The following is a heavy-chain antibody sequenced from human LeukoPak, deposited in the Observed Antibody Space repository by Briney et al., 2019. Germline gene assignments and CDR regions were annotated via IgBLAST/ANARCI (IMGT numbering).Heavy chain of an antibody. V-gene: IGHV3-21*01. J-gene: IGHJ3*02. Sequence: GGSLRLSCAASGFTFSSYSMNWVRQAPGQGLEWVSSISSSSSYIYYADSVKGRFTISRDNAKNSLYLQMNSLRAEDTAVYYCAREITRGDAFDIWGQGTMVTVSS. CDR2: ISSSSSYI. D-gene: IGHD3-3*01. CDR1: GFTFSSYS. CDR3: AREITRGDAFDI.